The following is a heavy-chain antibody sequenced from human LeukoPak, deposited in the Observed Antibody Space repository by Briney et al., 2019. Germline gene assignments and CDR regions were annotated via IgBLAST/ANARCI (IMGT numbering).Heavy chain of an antibody. CDR3: TRVRQGSQSDY. Sequence: SETLSLTCTVSGGSISSGNYHWAWIRQPPGKGLECVGSIHHSGNAFYNSSLESRLSISVDTSKNQFSLQLRSVTAADTAVYYCTRVRQGSQSDYWGQGTLVTVSS. V-gene: IGHV4-39*07. J-gene: IGHJ4*02. CDR1: GGSISSGNYH. CDR2: IHHSGNA.